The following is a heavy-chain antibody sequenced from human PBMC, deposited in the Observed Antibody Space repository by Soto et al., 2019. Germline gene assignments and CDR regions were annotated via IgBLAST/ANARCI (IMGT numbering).Heavy chain of an antibody. V-gene: IGHV1-8*02. CDR3: AREKSSGYDYDY. Sequence: QVQLVQSGAEVKKPGASVKVSCKASGYTFTSYDINWVRQATGQGLEWMGWMNPNSANTAYAQKFQGRVTMTRNTAISTAYMELSSLRSEDTAVYYCAREKSSGYDYDYWGQGPRVTVSS. D-gene: IGHD3-22*01. CDR2: MNPNSANT. CDR1: GYTFTSYD. J-gene: IGHJ4*02.